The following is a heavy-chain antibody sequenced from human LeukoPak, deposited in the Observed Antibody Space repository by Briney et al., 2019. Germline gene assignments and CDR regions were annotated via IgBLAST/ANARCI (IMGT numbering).Heavy chain of an antibody. CDR1: GFTVSSNY. V-gene: IGHV3-53*01. J-gene: IGHJ3*02. CDR3: ESIAVAGTVI. Sequence: GGSLRLSCAASGFTVSSNYMSWVRQAPGKGLEWVSVIYSGGSTYYADSVKGRFTISRDNSKNTLYLQMSSLRAEDTAVYYCESIAVAGTVIWGQGTMVTVSS. D-gene: IGHD6-19*01. CDR2: IYSGGST.